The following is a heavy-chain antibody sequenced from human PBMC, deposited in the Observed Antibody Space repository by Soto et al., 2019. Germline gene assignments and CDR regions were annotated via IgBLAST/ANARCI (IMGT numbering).Heavy chain of an antibody. D-gene: IGHD4-17*01. CDR3: ARDDFWGYGDYDLYLQH. CDR2: ISSSSYI. Sequence: GGSLRLSCAASGFTFSSYSMNWVRQAPGKGLEWVSSISSSSYIYYADSVKGRFTISRDNAKNSLYLQMNSLRAEDTAVYYCARDDFWGYGDYDLYLQHWGQGTLVTVSS. V-gene: IGHV3-21*01. J-gene: IGHJ1*01. CDR1: GFTFSSYS.